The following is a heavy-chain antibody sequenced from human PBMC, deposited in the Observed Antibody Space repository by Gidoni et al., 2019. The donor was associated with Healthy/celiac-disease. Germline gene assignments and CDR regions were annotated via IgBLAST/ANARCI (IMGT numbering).Heavy chain of an antibody. V-gene: IGHV4-59*01. Sequence: QVQLQESGPGLVKPSETLSLTCTVPGGSISSYYWSWIRQPPGKGLEWIGYIYYSGSTNYNPSLKSRVTISVDTSKNQFSLKLSSVTAADTAVYYCARGTYYYDSSGYYPDSNWFDPWGQGTLVTVSS. J-gene: IGHJ5*02. CDR3: ARGTYYYDSSGYYPDSNWFDP. CDR2: IYYSGST. CDR1: GGSISSYY. D-gene: IGHD3-22*01.